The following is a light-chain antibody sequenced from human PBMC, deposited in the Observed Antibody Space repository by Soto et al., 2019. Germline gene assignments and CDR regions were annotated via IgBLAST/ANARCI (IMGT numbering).Light chain of an antibody. J-gene: IGLJ2*01. V-gene: IGLV2-14*01. CDR3: SSYTSRSTLV. Sequence: QSALTQPASVSGSPGQSITISCTGTSSDVGGYNYVSWYQQHPGKAPKLMIYDVSDRPSGVSSRFSGSKSGNTASLTISGLQAEDEADYYCSSYTSRSTLVIGGGTKLTVL. CDR2: DVS. CDR1: SSDVGGYNY.